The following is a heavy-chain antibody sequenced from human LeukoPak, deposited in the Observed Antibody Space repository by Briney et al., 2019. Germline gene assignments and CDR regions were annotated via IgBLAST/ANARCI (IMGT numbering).Heavy chain of an antibody. V-gene: IGHV3-30*03. J-gene: IGHJ4*02. Sequence: GGSLRLSCAASRFTFSSYGVHWVRQAPGKGLEWVAVISYDGSNKYYADSVKGRFTISRDNSKNTLYLQMNSLRPEDTAVYYCAPENLDYWGQGTLVTVSS. CDR1: RFTFSSYG. CDR2: ISYDGSNK. CDR3: APENLDY.